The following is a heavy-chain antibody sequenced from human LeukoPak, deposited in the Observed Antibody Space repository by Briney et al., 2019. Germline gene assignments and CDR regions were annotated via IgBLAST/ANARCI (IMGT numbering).Heavy chain of an antibody. D-gene: IGHD3-10*01. CDR2: IYYSGST. CDR1: GGSISSGGYY. J-gene: IGHJ5*02. Sequence: TLSLTCTVSGGSISSGGYYWSCIRQHPGKGLEWIGYIYYSGSTYYNPSLKSRVTISVDTSKNQFSLKLSSVTAADTAVYYCANYGSGSYRFDPWGQGTLVTVSS. V-gene: IGHV4-31*03. CDR3: ANYGSGSYRFDP.